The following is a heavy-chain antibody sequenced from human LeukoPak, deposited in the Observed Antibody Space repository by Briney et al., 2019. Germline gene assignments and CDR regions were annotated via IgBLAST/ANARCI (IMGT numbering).Heavy chain of an antibody. D-gene: IGHD3-10*01. V-gene: IGHV3-23*01. CDR1: GFTFSSYA. CDR3: AKDRGFGEPYYYYGMDF. Sequence: GGSLRLSCAASGFTFSSYAMSWVRQAPGKGLEWASAISGSGGSTYYADYVKGRFTISRDNSKNTLYLQMNSLRAEDTAVYYCAKDRGFGEPYYYYGMDFWGQGTTVTVSS. J-gene: IGHJ6*02. CDR2: ISGSGGST.